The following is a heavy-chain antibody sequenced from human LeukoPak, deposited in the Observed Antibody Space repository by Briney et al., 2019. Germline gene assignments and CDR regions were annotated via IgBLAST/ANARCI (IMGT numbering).Heavy chain of an antibody. J-gene: IGHJ4*02. CDR2: IYTSGST. D-gene: IGHD3-10*01. V-gene: IGHV4-4*07. CDR3: AGLYYYGSGGSFDY. CDR1: GGSISSYY. Sequence: SETLSLTCTVSGGSISSYYWSWIRQPAGKGLEWIGRIYTSGSTNYSPSLKRRVTMPVDTSKNQFSLKLSSVTAADTAVYYCAGLYYYGSGGSFDYWGQGTLVTVSS.